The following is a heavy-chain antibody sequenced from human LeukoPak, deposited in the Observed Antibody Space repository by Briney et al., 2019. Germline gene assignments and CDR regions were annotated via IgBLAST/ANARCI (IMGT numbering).Heavy chain of an antibody. Sequence: SETLSLTCTVSGGSLSSYYWSWVRQPPGTGLEWIGYIYYSGSTNYNPSLKSRVTILVDTSKNQFSLKLSSVTAADTAVYYCARDSDCSGGSCYSLGAFDIWGQGTMVTVSS. V-gene: IGHV4-59*01. CDR1: GGSLSSYY. CDR3: ARDSDCSGGSCYSLGAFDI. CDR2: IYYSGST. J-gene: IGHJ3*02. D-gene: IGHD2-15*01.